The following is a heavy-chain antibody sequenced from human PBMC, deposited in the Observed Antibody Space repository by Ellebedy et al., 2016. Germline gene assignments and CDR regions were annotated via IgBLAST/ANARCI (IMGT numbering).Heavy chain of an antibody. CDR2: VSYSGST. D-gene: IGHD3-22*01. J-gene: IGHJ4*02. V-gene: IGHV4-31*03. CDR3: ATRPYRSGQPFFGVFDY. Sequence: SETLSLTCTVSAGSVSSDGFFWSWIRQHPGTGLEWIGYVSYSGSTNYNPSLKSRVTMSIDTSKNQFSLNLNSVTAADTAVYYCATRPYRSGQPFFGVFDYWGQGTLVTVSS. CDR1: AGSVSSDGFF.